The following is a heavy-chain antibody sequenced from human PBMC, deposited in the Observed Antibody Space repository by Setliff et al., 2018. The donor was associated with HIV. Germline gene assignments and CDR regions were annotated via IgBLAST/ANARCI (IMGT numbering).Heavy chain of an antibody. CDR3: ARGVDGNYLKFSDN. Sequence: SVKVSCKASGGTFSSYALSWVRQAPGQGLEWMGGIMPIFGTANYAQKFQGRLTITADASTRTAYMELSSLRSEDTAVYYCARGVDGNYLKFSDNWGQGTLVTVSS. CDR1: GGTFSSYA. D-gene: IGHD1-7*01. V-gene: IGHV1-69*13. CDR2: IMPIFGTA. J-gene: IGHJ4*02.